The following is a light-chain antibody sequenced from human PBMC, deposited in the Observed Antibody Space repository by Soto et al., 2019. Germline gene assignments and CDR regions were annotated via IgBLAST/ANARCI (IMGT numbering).Light chain of an antibody. CDR2: GHN. V-gene: IGLV1-40*01. Sequence: QSVLTQPPSVSGAPGQRVTISCTGSYSNIGAGYEVHWYQQIPGTAPKLFISGHNNRPSGVPDRFFGSKSGTSASLTIIGLQAEDEADYYCQSYDSSLSGSGVFGGGTRLTVL. CDR1: YSNIGAGYE. J-gene: IGLJ3*02. CDR3: QSYDSSLSGSGV.